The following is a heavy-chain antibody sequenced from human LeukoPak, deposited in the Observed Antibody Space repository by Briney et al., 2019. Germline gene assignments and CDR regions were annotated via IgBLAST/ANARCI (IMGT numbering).Heavy chain of an antibody. CDR2: IWYDGSNK. Sequence: GGSLRLSCAASGFTFSSYGMHWVRQAPGKGLEWVAVIWYDGSNKYYADSVKGRFTISRDNSKNTLYLQMNSLRAEDTAVYYCARGGSNKPGGGSGSYPPPAFDYWGQGTLVTVSS. V-gene: IGHV3-33*01. CDR3: ARGGSNKPGGGSGSYPPPAFDY. D-gene: IGHD3-10*01. CDR1: GFTFSSYG. J-gene: IGHJ4*02.